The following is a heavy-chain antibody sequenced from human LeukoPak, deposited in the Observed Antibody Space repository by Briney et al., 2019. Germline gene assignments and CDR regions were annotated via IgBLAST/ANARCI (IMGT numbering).Heavy chain of an antibody. J-gene: IGHJ6*02. CDR3: AREERNGDYYYGMDV. CDR1: GGSISSYY. Sequence: SETQSLTCTVSGGSISSYYWSWIRQPPGKGLEWIAYIYYSGSTNYNPSLKSRVTISVDTSKNQFSLKLSSVTAADTAVYYCAREERNGDYYYGMDVWGQGTTVTVSS. CDR2: IYYSGST. D-gene: IGHD1-1*01. V-gene: IGHV4-59*01.